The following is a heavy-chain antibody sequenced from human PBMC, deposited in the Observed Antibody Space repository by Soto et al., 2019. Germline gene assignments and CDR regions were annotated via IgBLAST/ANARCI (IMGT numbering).Heavy chain of an antibody. CDR3: AKPSIVVVVAATLAY. CDR1: GFTFSSYA. D-gene: IGHD2-15*01. Sequence: GGSLRFSCAASGFTFSSYAMSWVRQAPGKGLEWVSAISGSGGSTYYADSVKGRFTISRDNSKNTLYLQMNSLRAEDTAVYYCAKPSIVVVVAATLAYWGQGTLVTVSS. V-gene: IGHV3-23*01. CDR2: ISGSGGST. J-gene: IGHJ4*02.